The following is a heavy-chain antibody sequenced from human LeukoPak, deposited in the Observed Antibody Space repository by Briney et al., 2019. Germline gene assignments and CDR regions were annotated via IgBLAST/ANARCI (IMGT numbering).Heavy chain of an antibody. CDR2: ISSSGSTI. J-gene: IGHJ3*02. V-gene: IGHV3-48*03. D-gene: IGHD3-10*01. CDR1: GFTFDDYG. Sequence: GGSLRLSCAASGFTFDDYGMSWVRQAPGKGLEWVSYISSSGSTIYYADSVKGRFTISRDNAKNSLYLQMNSLRAEDTAVYYCARELLWFGEEDAFDIWGQGTMVTVSS. CDR3: ARELLWFGEEDAFDI.